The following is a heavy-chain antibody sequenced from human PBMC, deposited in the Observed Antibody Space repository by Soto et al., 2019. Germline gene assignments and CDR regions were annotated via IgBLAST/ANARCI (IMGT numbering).Heavy chain of an antibody. V-gene: IGHV1-58*01. Sequence: ASVKVSCKASGFTFTSSAVQWVRQARGQRLEWIGWIVVGSGNTNYAQKFQERVTITRDMSTSTAYMELSSLRSEDTAVYYCAADPEYSIVGATLGSDYWGQGTLVTVSS. J-gene: IGHJ4*02. CDR1: GFTFTSSA. D-gene: IGHD1-26*01. CDR3: AADPEYSIVGATLGSDY. CDR2: IVVGSGNT.